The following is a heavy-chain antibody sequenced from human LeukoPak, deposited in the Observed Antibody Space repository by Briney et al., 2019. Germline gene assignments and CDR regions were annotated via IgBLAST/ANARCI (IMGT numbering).Heavy chain of an antibody. D-gene: IGHD3-22*01. Sequence: SETLSLTSTVSGYSISSGYYWGWIRQPPGKRLEWIGSIYHSGSTYYNPSLKSRVTISVDTSKNQFSLKLSSVTAADTAVYYCARRDRNYYDSSGYYRGAFDIWGQETMVTVSS. V-gene: IGHV4-38-2*02. J-gene: IGHJ3*02. CDR3: ARRDRNYYDSSGYYRGAFDI. CDR2: IYHSGST. CDR1: GYSISSGYY.